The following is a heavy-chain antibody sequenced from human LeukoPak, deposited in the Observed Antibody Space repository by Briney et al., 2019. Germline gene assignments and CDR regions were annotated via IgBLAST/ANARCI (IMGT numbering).Heavy chain of an antibody. CDR1: GFTFNNYA. Sequence: PGGSLRLSCTASGFTFNNYAMTWVRQAPGKGLEWIGSVYFTGSTYYNTSLESRLTISVDTSKNQFSLRLTSVTAADTAVYYCARPSSEGARDAFDIWGQGTIVTVAS. V-gene: IGHV4-39*01. J-gene: IGHJ3*02. D-gene: IGHD1-26*01. CDR3: ARPSSEGARDAFDI. CDR2: VYFTGST.